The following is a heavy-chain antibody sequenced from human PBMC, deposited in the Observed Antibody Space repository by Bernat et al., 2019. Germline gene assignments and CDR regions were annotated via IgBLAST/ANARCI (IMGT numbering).Heavy chain of an antibody. J-gene: IGHJ4*02. CDR1: GFTFSSYA. CDR3: AKGKKGYYYDSSGYFY. CDR2: ISGSGGST. D-gene: IGHD3-22*01. Sequence: EVQLVESGGGLVQPGGSLRLSCAASGFTFSSYAMSWVRQAPGKGREGVSAISGSGGSTYYADSVKGRFTISRDNSKNTLYLQMNSLRAEDTAVYYCAKGKKGYYYDSSGYFYWGQGTLVTVSS. V-gene: IGHV3-23*04.